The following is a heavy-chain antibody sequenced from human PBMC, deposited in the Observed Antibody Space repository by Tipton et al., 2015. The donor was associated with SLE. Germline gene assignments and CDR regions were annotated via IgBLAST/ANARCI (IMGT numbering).Heavy chain of an antibody. CDR1: GGSISSYY. CDR2: IHYTGST. D-gene: IGHD2-15*01. Sequence: TLSLTCTVSGGSISSYYWSWIRQSPGKGLEWIGYIHYTGSTNYSPSLKSRVSMSIDTSKNHFSLKVTFVTAADTAIYYCARMGYCGPDGCYSADYFDSWGQGTLVTVSS. CDR3: ARMGYCGPDGCYSADYFDS. J-gene: IGHJ4*02. V-gene: IGHV4-59*12.